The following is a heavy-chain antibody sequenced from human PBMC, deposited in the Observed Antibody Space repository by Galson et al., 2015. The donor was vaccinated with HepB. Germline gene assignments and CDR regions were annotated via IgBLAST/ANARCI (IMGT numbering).Heavy chain of an antibody. Sequence: SLRLSCAASGFTFSRYWMSWVRQAPGKGLEWVANIRQDGSEKYYVDSVKGRFTISRDNAKNSLYLQMNSLRAEDTAVYYCARVNSGTYSEPFDYWGQGTLVTVSS. CDR2: IRQDGSEK. V-gene: IGHV3-7*03. CDR1: GFTFSRYW. D-gene: IGHD3-10*01. J-gene: IGHJ4*02. CDR3: ARVNSGTYSEPFDY.